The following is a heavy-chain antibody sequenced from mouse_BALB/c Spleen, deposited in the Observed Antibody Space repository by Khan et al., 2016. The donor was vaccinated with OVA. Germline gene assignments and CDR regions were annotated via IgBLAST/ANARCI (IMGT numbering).Heavy chain of an antibody. J-gene: IGHJ2*01. CDR1: GYSITSDYA. CDR3: AREGNYYGPLDY. D-gene: IGHD1-1*01. Sequence: EVQLQESGPDLVKPSQSLSLTCTVTGYSITSDYAWNWIRQFPGNKLEWMGYISYSGSTSYNPSLRSRISITRDTSKNQFFLQLNSVTTEDTASYDCAREGNYYGPLDYWGQGTTLTVSS. V-gene: IGHV3-2*02. CDR2: ISYSGST.